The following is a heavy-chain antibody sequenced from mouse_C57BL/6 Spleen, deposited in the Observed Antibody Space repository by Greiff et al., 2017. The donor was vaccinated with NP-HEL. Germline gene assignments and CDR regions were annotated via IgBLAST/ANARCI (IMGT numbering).Heavy chain of an antibody. CDR1: GFTFSSYA. CDR2: ISDGGSYT. CDR3: ARDSTMIHPYFDY. D-gene: IGHD2-4*01. V-gene: IGHV5-4*01. Sequence: EVQLVESGGGLVKPGGSLKLSCAASGFTFSSYAMSWVRQTPEKRLEWVATISDGGSYTYYPANVKGRFTISRDNAKNTLYLQMSHLKSEDTAMYYCARDSTMIHPYFDYWGQGTTLTVSS. J-gene: IGHJ2*01.